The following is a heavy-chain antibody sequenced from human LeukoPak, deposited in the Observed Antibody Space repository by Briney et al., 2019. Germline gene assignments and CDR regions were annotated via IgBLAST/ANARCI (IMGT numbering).Heavy chain of an antibody. CDR1: GYTFGSYD. D-gene: IGHD6-19*01. CDR2: MNPNSGDT. V-gene: IGHV1-8*01. J-gene: IGHJ1*01. Sequence: ASLKFSCKAPGYTFGSYDINWGRRATGQGLDGMGWMNPNSGDTGYAQKFQGRLNMTRNTSISTAYMELSSLRSEDTAVYYCARRVGSGWPVQHWGQGTLVTVSS. CDR3: ARRVGSGWPVQH.